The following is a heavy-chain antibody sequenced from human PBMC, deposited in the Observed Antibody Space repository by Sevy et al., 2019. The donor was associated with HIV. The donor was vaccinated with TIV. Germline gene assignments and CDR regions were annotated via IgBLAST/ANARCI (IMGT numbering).Heavy chain of an antibody. D-gene: IGHD6-13*01. CDR1: GGSIRSYY. CDR3: ARGQQPVLAFDI. V-gene: IGHV4-59*01. CDR2: IYYTGST. J-gene: IGHJ3*02. Sequence: SETLSLTCTVSGGSIRSYYWSWIRQPPGKGLEWLGYIYYTGSTNSNPSLKSRVTISLDTSKNQFSLKLSSVTAADTAVYYCARGQQPVLAFDIWGQGTMVTVSS.